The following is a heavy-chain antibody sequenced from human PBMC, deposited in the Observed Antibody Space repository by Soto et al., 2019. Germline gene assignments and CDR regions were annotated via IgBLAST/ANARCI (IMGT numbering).Heavy chain of an antibody. J-gene: IGHJ5*02. CDR3: ARDVVYYYDSSGYYNWFDP. Sequence: GGSMRLSCAASGFTFSSYGMHWVRQAPGKGLEWVAVIWYDGSNKYYADSVKGRFTISRDNSKNTLYLQMNSLRAEDTAVYYCARDVVYYYDSSGYYNWFDPWGQGTLVTVSS. CDR1: GFTFSSYG. CDR2: IWYDGSNK. D-gene: IGHD3-22*01. V-gene: IGHV3-33*01.